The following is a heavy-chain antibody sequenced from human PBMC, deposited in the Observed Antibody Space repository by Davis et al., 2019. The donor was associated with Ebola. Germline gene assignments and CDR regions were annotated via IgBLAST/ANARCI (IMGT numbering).Heavy chain of an antibody. D-gene: IGHD6-19*01. CDR3: ARGRNGGWDFDY. Sequence: ASVKVSCKASGYTFNSHGISWVRQAPGQGLEWMSWISAYNCHTNYAQKFQGRLTLTTDKSRSTAYMELRSLTSDDTAEYFCARGRNGGWDFDYWGQGTLVTVSS. CDR1: GYTFNSHG. V-gene: IGHV1-18*01. CDR2: ISAYNCHT. J-gene: IGHJ4*02.